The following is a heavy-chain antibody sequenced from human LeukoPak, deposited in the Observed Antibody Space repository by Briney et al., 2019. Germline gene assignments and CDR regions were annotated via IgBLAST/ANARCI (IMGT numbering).Heavy chain of an antibody. CDR2: ISGSGGGT. CDR3: AKAEGITMIVVVITPFDY. V-gene: IGHV3-23*01. J-gene: IGHJ4*02. D-gene: IGHD3-22*01. CDR1: GFTFSSYA. Sequence: GGSLRLSCAASGFTFSSYAMSWVRQAPGKGLEWVSAISGSGGGTYYADSVKGRFTISRDDSKNTLHLQMNSLRAEDTAVYYCAKAEGITMIVVVITPFDYWGQGTLVTVSS.